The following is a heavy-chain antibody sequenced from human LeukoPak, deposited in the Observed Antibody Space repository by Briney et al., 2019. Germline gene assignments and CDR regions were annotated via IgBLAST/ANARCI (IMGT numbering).Heavy chain of an antibody. J-gene: IGHJ4*02. CDR1: GFTFSSYC. D-gene: IGHD3-22*01. CDR2: IWYDGSNK. V-gene: IGHV3-33*06. CDR3: AKGPYDSSGYCDY. Sequence: SGGSLRLSCAASGFTFSSYCMQWVRQAPGRGLEWVAVIWYDGSNKYYADSVKGRFTIPRDNSKNTLYLQINSVRAEDTAVYYCAKGPYDSSGYCDYWGQGTLVTVSS.